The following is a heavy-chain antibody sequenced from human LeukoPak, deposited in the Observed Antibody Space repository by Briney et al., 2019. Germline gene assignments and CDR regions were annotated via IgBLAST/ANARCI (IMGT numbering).Heavy chain of an antibody. J-gene: IGHJ4*02. CDR1: GGSISSSNW. V-gene: IGHV4-4*02. CDR2: IYHSGST. CDR3: ARSGGEPTLRGFDY. D-gene: IGHD3-16*01. Sequence: SETLSLTCAVSGGSISSSNWWSWVRQPPGKGPEWIGEIYHSGSTNYNPSLKSRVTISVDKSKNQFSLKLSSVTAADTAVYYCARSGGEPTLRGFDYWGQGTLVTVSS.